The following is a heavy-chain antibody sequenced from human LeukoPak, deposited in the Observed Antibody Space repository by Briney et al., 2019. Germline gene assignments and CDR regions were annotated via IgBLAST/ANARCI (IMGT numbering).Heavy chain of an antibody. CDR1: GFTFSSYS. CDR2: ISSSSSYI. V-gene: IGHV3-21*01. D-gene: IGHD3-22*01. J-gene: IGHJ6*02. CDR3: ARDKDYYDSSGYHYYYGMDV. Sequence: GGSLRLSCAASGFTFSSYSMNWVRQAPGKGLEWVSSISSSSSYIYYADSVKGRFTISRDNSKNTLYLQMNSLRAEDTAVYYCARDKDYYDSSGYHYYYGMDVWGQGTTVTVSS.